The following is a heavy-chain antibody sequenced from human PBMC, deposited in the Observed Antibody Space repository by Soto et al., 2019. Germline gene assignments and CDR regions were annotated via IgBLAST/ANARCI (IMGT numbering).Heavy chain of an antibody. V-gene: IGHV1-69*13. J-gene: IGHJ5*02. CDR2: IIPIFGTA. Sequence: SVKVSCKASGGTFSSYAITWVRQAPGQGLERIGGIIPIFGTANYAQKFQGRVTITADESTSTAYMELSSLRSEDTAVYYCARDRGPSSGYYPYWFDPWGQGTLVTVSS. CDR1: GGTFSSYA. D-gene: IGHD3-22*01. CDR3: ARDRGPSSGYYPYWFDP.